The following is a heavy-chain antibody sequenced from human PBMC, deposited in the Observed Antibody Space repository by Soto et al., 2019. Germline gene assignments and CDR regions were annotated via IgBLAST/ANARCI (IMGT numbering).Heavy chain of an antibody. CDR3: AAVAYDYIWGSYRSDDDAFDI. V-gene: IGHV1-58*02. CDR1: GFTFTSSA. J-gene: IGHJ3*02. D-gene: IGHD3-16*02. CDR2: IVVGSGNT. Sequence: QMQLVQSGPEVKKPGTSVKVSCKASGFTFTSSAMQWVRQARGQRLEWIGWIVVGSGNTNYAQKFQERVTITWDMSTSTAYMELSSLRSEDTAVYYCAAVAYDYIWGSYRSDDDAFDIWGQGTMVTVSS.